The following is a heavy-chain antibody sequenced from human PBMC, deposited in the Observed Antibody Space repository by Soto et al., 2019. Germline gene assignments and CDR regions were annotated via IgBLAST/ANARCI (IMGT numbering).Heavy chain of an antibody. CDR1: GYTFTSYY. CDR2: INPSGGST. Sequence: ASVKVSCKASGYTFTSYYMHWVRQAPGQGLEWMGIINPSGGSTSYAQKLQGRVTMTTDTSTRTVYMELRSLTSDDTAVYYCARDRAAPGPPLFDYWGQGTLVTVSS. CDR3: ARDRAAPGPPLFDY. V-gene: IGHV1-46*01. D-gene: IGHD6-13*01. J-gene: IGHJ4*02.